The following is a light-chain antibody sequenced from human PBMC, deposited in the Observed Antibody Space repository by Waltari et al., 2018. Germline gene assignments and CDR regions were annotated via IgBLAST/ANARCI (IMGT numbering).Light chain of an antibody. V-gene: IGLV3-21*04. Sequence: SYVLTQPPSVSVAPGKTASITCGGNNIGAKSVNWYQQKPGQAPILLIYFDSDRPSGIPDRFSGANSGHTATLTSSRVEAGDDAAYYCQVWDTSADHLVVFGGGTNLTVV. CDR2: FDS. CDR3: QVWDTSADHLVV. J-gene: IGLJ2*01. CDR1: NIGAKS.